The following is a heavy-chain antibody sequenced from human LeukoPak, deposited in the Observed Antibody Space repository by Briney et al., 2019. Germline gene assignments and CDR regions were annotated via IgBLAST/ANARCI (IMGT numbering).Heavy chain of an antibody. CDR3: ASSIVYCSSTSCYFN. Sequence: GASVKVSCKASGYTFTGYFMHWVRQAPGQGLEWMGWINPNSGGTNYAQKFQGRATMTRDTSISTAYMELSRLRSDDTAVYYCASSIVYCSSTSCYFNWGQGTLVTVSS. D-gene: IGHD2-2*01. CDR1: GYTFTGYF. CDR2: INPNSGGT. V-gene: IGHV1-2*02. J-gene: IGHJ4*02.